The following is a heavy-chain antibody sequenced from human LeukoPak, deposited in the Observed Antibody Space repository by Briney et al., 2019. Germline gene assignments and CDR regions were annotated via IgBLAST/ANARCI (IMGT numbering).Heavy chain of an antibody. J-gene: IGHJ6*02. CDR1: GYTFTGYY. V-gene: IGHV1-2*06. D-gene: IGHD2-15*01. Sequence: ASVKVSCKASGYTFTGYYMHWVRQAPGQGLEWMGRINPNSGGTNYAQKLQGRVTMTTDTSTSTAYMELRSLRSDDTAVYYCARDPLVVVAATYYYYYGMDVWGQGTTVTVSS. CDR3: ARDPLVVVAATYYYYYGMDV. CDR2: INPNSGGT.